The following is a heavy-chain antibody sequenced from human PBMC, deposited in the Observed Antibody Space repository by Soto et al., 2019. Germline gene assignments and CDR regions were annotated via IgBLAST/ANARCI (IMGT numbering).Heavy chain of an antibody. CDR1: GYTFTSNY. J-gene: IGHJ4*02. CDR2: INPSDGST. V-gene: IGHV1-46*01. Sequence: GASVKVSCKASGYTFTSNYMHWVRQAPGQGLEWMGIINPSDGSTRYAQKFQGRVTVTRDASTSSVYMELSSLRSEDTAIYYCARQRLWGTSGYYYFENWGQGTLVTVSS. CDR3: ARQRLWGTSGYYYFEN. D-gene: IGHD3-22*01.